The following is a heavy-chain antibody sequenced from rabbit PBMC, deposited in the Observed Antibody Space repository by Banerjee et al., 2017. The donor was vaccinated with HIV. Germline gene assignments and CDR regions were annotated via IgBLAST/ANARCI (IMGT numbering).Heavy chain of an antibody. CDR2: IYNGDGRT. J-gene: IGHJ4*02. D-gene: IGHD4-1*01. Sequence: QEQLVESGGGLVQPEGSLKLTCKASGFDFSSNAMCWVRQAPGKGPEWIACIYNGDGRTSPTPWVNGRFTISRSTSLNTVTLQMTSLTAADTATYFCVKIVVAIGRMHYFTPSGPATLVTV. V-gene: IGHV1S47*01. CDR1: GFDFSSNA. CDR3: VKIVVAIGRMHYFTP.